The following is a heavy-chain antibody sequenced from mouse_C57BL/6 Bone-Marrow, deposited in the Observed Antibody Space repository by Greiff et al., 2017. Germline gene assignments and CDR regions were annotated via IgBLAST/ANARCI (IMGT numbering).Heavy chain of an antibody. Sequence: EVQLQESGAELVRPGASVKLSCTASGFNIKDDYMHWVKQRPEQGLEWIGWIDPENGDTEYASKFQGKATITADTSSNTAYLQLSSLTSEDTAVYYGYLPYDYGFAYWGQGTLVTVSA. V-gene: IGHV14-4*01. CDR2: IDPENGDT. J-gene: IGHJ3*01. D-gene: IGHD2-4*01. CDR3: YLPYDYGFAY. CDR1: GFNIKDDY.